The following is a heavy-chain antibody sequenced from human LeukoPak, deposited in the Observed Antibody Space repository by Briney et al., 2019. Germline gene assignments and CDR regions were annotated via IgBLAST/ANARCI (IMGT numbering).Heavy chain of an antibody. Sequence: SETLSLTCTVSGYSISSGYYWSWIRQPPGKGLEWIGEINHSGSTNYNPSLKSRVTISVDTSKNQFALKLSSVTAADTAVYYCARGLEPRVWWYWGQGTLVTVSS. D-gene: IGHD2-8*02. J-gene: IGHJ4*02. CDR3: ARGLEPRVWWY. V-gene: IGHV4-38-2*02. CDR1: GYSISSGYY. CDR2: INHSGST.